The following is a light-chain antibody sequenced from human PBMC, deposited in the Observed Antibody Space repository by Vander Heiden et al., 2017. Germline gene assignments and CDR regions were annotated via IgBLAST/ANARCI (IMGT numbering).Light chain of an antibody. CDR1: ESISYY. J-gene: IGKJ5*01. Sequence: DVQMTQSPSSLSASVGDRVTITCRASESISYYLNWYQQKPGKAPNLLIFASSNWQSGVPSRFSGSGFGTDFTLTISSLQPEDFATYYCQQSHGTPITFGQGTRLEIK. CDR2: ASS. V-gene: IGKV1-39*01. CDR3: QQSHGTPIT.